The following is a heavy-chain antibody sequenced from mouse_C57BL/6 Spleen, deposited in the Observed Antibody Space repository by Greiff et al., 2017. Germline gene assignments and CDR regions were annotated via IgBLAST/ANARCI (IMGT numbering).Heavy chain of an antibody. CDR3: GVLYSYFDY. CDR2: INPGNGGT. Sequence: VQLQQSGTELVKPGASVKLSCTASGFTFTSYWMHWVKQRPEQGLEWIGNINPGNGGTNYTAKFKGKATMTVDTSSNTAYMQLSSLTSEDSAVYYCGVLYSYFDYWGQGTTLTVSS. V-gene: IGHV1-53*01. D-gene: IGHD2-12*01. CDR1: GFTFTSYW. J-gene: IGHJ2*01.